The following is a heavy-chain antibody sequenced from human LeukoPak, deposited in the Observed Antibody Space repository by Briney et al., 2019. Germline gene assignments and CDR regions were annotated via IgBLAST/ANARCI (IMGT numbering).Heavy chain of an antibody. CDR1: GASLTTHY. CDR2: DSKTGNT. V-gene: IGHV4-59*08. J-gene: IGHJ4*02. D-gene: IGHD1-26*01. CDR3: AGRGAASKFYYFDS. Sequence: SETLSLPCTVSGASLTTHYEAWIPQPPGKPLDGIEFDSKTGNTNYNAPLKSPVTISANTFKNTFSLKLSSLPVADPGVYFCAGRGAASKFYYFDSWGQGTLVTVSS.